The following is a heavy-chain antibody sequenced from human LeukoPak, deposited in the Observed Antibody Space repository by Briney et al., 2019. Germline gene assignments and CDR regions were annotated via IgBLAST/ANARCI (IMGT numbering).Heavy chain of an antibody. CDR1: GGSISSYY. V-gene: IGHV3-7*04. CDR2: IKQDGREK. Sequence: ETLSLTCTVSGGSISSYYWSWVPQAPGEGLEWVANIKQDGREKYYVDSVRGRFTISRDNAKNSLYLQMNSLRVEYTAVYYCAGAEKWGLDYWGQGTLLTVSS. D-gene: IGHD1-26*01. J-gene: IGHJ4*02. CDR3: AGAEKWGLDY.